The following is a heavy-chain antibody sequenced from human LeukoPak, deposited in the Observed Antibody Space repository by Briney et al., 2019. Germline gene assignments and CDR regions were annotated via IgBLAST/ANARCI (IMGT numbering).Heavy chain of an antibody. D-gene: IGHD1-26*01. CDR2: INPNSGAT. CDR1: GYTFTGYF. Sequence: ASVKVSCKASGYTFTGYFIHWVRQAPGQGPEWMGWINPNSGATNYAQRFQGRATMTRDTSISTAYMELSSLRSDDTAVYYCARELPGTYQTDDWGQGTLVTVSS. CDR3: ARELPGTYQTDD. J-gene: IGHJ4*02. V-gene: IGHV1-2*02.